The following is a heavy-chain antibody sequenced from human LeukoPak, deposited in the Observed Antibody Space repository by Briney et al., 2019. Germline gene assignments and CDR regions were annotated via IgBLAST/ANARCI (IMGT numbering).Heavy chain of an antibody. CDR2: INPSGGST. Sequence: GASVKVSCKASGYTFTSYYMHWVRQAPGQGLEWMGIINPSGGSTSYAQKFQGRVTMTRDTSTSTVYMELSSLRSEDTAVYYCARSVDYYDSSGYYFGAFDIWGQGTMVTVSS. J-gene: IGHJ3*02. V-gene: IGHV1-46*01. CDR3: ARSVDYYDSSGYYFGAFDI. CDR1: GYTFTSYY. D-gene: IGHD3-22*01.